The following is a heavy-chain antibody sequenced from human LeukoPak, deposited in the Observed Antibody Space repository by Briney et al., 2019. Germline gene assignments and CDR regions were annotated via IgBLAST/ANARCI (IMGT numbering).Heavy chain of an antibody. CDR3: ARGGSGSGYLYYFDY. V-gene: IGHV1-2*02. Sequence: ASVMVSCKAAGYSFTAYFIHWVRQAPGQGLEWMGWVSPNSGDTNYAQNFQGRVTMTRDTSISAAYMHLTTLTSDDTAVYYCARGGSGSGYLYYFDYWGQGTLVTVSS. D-gene: IGHD3-3*01. CDR1: GYSFTAYF. J-gene: IGHJ4*02. CDR2: VSPNSGDT.